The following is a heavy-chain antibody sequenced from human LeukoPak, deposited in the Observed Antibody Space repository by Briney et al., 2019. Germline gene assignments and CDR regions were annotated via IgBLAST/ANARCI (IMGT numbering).Heavy chain of an antibody. J-gene: IGHJ4*02. CDR2: IYTDNSDV. V-gene: IGHV5-51*01. D-gene: IGHD3-16*01. CDR1: GYSFTNYW. Sequence: GESLKISCKASGYSFTNYWIVWLRQMPGRGLEWMGIIYTDNSDVRYSPSFRGRVTISADKSVNTAYLQWSSLKTSDTAIYYCARRPAGVLADTDFLESWGQGTQVTVSS. CDR3: ARRPAGVLADTDFLES.